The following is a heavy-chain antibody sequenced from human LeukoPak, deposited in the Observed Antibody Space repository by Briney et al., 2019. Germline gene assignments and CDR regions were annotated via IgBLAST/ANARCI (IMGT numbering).Heavy chain of an antibody. CDR2: IYYSGST. J-gene: IGHJ4*02. V-gene: IGHV4-39*01. D-gene: IGHD6-13*01. CDR3: ARRYDSSWTFDY. CDR1: GGSISSDNYY. Sequence: SETLSLTCTVSGGSISSDNYYWGWIRQPPGKGLEWIGTIYYSGSTYYNPSLKSRVTISVDTPNNQFSLKLSSVTAADTAVYYCARRYDSSWTFDYWGQGTLVTVSS.